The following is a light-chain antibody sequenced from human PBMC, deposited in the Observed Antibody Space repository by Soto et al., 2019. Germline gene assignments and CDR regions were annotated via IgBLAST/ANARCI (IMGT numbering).Light chain of an antibody. Sequence: DIQMTQSPSSLSASVGDRVTITCRASQGISTYLNWYQKKPGKAPKLLISAASSLQSGVPSRFSGSGSGTDFTLTISSLEPEDFAVYYCQQRSNWPLTFGGGTKVDIK. V-gene: IGKV1-39*01. CDR3: QQRSNWPLT. J-gene: IGKJ4*01. CDR1: QGISTY. CDR2: AAS.